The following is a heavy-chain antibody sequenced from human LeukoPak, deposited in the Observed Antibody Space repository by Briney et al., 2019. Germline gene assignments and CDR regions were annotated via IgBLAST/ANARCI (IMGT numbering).Heavy chain of an antibody. CDR2: IYYTGTT. J-gene: IGHJ4*02. CDR3: ATSVGTTGTT. Sequence: SETLSLTCTVSAGSISSYYWNWLRQSPGKGLEWIGYIYYTGTTKYNPSLTSRVTISIDTSKNQFSLKLSSVTAADTAVYYCATSVGTTGTTWGQGTLVIVSS. D-gene: IGHD1-1*01. V-gene: IGHV4-59*08. CDR1: AGSISSYY.